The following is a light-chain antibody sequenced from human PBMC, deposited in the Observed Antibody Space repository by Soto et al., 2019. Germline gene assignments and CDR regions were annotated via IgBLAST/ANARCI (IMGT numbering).Light chain of an antibody. CDR2: DVT. CDR3: SSYTSSHTLA. Sequence: QSALTQPASVSGSPGQSITISCTGTSSDVGGYNYVSWYQQHPGKAPKLMIYDVTNRPSGVSNRFSGSKSGNTASLTISGLQEEDEADYYCSSYTSSHTLAFGGGTKLTVL. J-gene: IGLJ2*01. V-gene: IGLV2-14*01. CDR1: SSDVGGYNY.